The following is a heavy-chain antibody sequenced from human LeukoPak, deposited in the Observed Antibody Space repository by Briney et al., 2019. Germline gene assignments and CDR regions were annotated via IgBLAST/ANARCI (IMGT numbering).Heavy chain of an antibody. D-gene: IGHD6-13*01. CDR3: ARGSGSWYRGDY. J-gene: IGHJ4*02. Sequence: ETLSLTCTVSGYSTSSGYYWGWIRQPPGQGLEWVSSISSSSSYIYYADSVKGRFTISRDNAKNSLYLQMNSLRAEDTAVYYCARGSGSWYRGDYWGQGTLVTVSS. CDR1: GYSTSSGYY. V-gene: IGHV3-21*01. CDR2: ISSSSSYI.